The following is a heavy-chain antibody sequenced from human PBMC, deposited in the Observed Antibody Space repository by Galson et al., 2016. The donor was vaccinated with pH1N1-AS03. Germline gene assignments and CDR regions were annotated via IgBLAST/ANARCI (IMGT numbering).Heavy chain of an antibody. CDR2: IHYSGST. D-gene: IGHD3-3*01. Sequence: SETLSLTCSVSGGSISTYYWSWIRQPPGKGLEWIGSIHYSGSTSYSPSPKSRVTISVDASKNQLSLKLSSVTAADTAIYYCAKEWSAFDLWGQGTMVTVSS. J-gene: IGHJ3*01. CDR1: GGSISTYY. CDR3: AKEWSAFDL. V-gene: IGHV4-59*01.